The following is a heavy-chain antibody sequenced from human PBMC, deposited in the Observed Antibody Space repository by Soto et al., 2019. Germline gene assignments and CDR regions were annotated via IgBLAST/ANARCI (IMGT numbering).Heavy chain of an antibody. Sequence: QVQLVQSGAEVKKPGASVKVSCKASGYIFTAYSMHWVRQAPGQGLEWMGVVNPSGGSTNYAQKFQGRITMTRDTSTSTVYMDLSSLTSEDTAIYYCATIRLRGGPLYFEDGGQGILITVSS. CDR3: ATIRLRGGPLYFED. D-gene: IGHD3-16*01. V-gene: IGHV1-46*01. CDR1: GYIFTAYS. CDR2: VNPSGGST. J-gene: IGHJ4*02.